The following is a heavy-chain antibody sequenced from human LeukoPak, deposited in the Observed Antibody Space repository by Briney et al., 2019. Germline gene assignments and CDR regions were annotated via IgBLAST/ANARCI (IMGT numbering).Heavy chain of an antibody. CDR2: INPNSGGT. V-gene: IGHV1-2*02. J-gene: IGHJ4*02. D-gene: IGHD3-22*01. CDR3: AGVFPRYYYDSSGYYF. Sequence: APVKVSCKASGYTFTGYYMRWVRQAPGQGLEWMGWINPNSGGTNYAQKFQGRVTMTRDTSISTAYMELSRLRSDDTAVYYCAGVFPRYYYDSSGYYFWGQGTLVTVSS. CDR1: GYTFTGYY.